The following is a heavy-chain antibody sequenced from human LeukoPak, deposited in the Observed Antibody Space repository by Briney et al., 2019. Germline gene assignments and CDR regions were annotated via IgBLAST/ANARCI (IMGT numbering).Heavy chain of an antibody. CDR1: GYTFTSYA. Sequence: ASVEVSCKASGYTFTSYAMHWVRQAPGQRLEWMGWINAGNGNTKYSQKFQGRVTITRDTSASTAYMELSSLRSEDTAVYYCARVGYYDSSAIIVGAFDIWGQGTMVTVSS. CDR2: INAGNGNT. J-gene: IGHJ3*02. D-gene: IGHD3-22*01. CDR3: ARVGYYDSSAIIVGAFDI. V-gene: IGHV1-3*01.